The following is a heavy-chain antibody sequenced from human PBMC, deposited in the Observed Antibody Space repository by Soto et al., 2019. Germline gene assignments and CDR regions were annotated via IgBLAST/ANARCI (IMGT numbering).Heavy chain of an antibody. CDR2: ISDRGSRM. CDR1: GFTLSDYG. CDR3: APQGVGATGYIY. Sequence: GGSLRLSCVVSGFTLSDYGLNWVRQAPGKRLEWVSYISDRGSRMFYADSVKGRFTISRDTANNSLHLQMNSLRVEDTAVYYCAPQGVGATGYIYWGRGTLVTVSS. V-gene: IGHV3-48*01. D-gene: IGHD1-26*01. J-gene: IGHJ4*02.